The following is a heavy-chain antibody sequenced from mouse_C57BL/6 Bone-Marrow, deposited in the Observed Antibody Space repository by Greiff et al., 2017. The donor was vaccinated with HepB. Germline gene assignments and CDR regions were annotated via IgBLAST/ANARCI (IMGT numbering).Heavy chain of an antibody. CDR2: ISSGGSYT. J-gene: IGHJ4*01. V-gene: IGHV5-6*02. Sequence: LVESGGDLVKPGGSLKLSCAASGFTFSSYGMSWVRQTPDKRLEWVATISSGGSYTYYPDSVKGRFTISRDNAKNTLYLQMSSLKSEDTAMYYCARRLRSYYAMDYWGQGTSVTVSS. CDR1: GFTFSSYG. D-gene: IGHD2-12*01. CDR3: ARRLRSYYAMDY.